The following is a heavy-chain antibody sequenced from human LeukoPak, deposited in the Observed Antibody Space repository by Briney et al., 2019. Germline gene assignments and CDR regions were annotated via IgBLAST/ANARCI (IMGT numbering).Heavy chain of an antibody. CDR3: AKTPSTSWRIFEY. Sequence: GGSLRLSCAASGFAFSTYGMHWVRQAPGKGLEWVAFIRSDGSIKYYADSVKGRFTISRDNSKNTLYLQMNSLRPADTAVYWCAKTPSTSWRIFEYWGQGALVTVSS. CDR1: GFAFSTYG. D-gene: IGHD6-13*01. V-gene: IGHV3-30*02. J-gene: IGHJ4*02. CDR2: IRSDGSIK.